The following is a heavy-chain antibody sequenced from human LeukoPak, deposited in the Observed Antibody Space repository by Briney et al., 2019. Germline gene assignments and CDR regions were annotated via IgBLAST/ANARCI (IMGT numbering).Heavy chain of an antibody. V-gene: IGHV3-30-3*01. CDR2: TSYDGNTK. CDR3: ARDHHRYCSNGICYTRTDYFDY. Sequence: GRSLRLSCAGFTFSSHAMHWVRQAPGKGLEWVAVTSYDGNTKYYADSVKGRFTISRDNSKNTLYLQMNSLRAEDTAVYYCARDHHRYCSNGICYTRTDYFDYWGQGTLVTVSS. CDR1: GFTFSSHA. D-gene: IGHD2-8*01. J-gene: IGHJ4*02.